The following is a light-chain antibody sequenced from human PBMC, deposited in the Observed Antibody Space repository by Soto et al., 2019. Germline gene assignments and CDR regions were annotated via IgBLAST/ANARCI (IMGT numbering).Light chain of an antibody. CDR2: AAS. Sequence: DIQMTQSPSSLSASVGDRVTITCRASQGIRSDLVWYQQKPGKPPERLIYAASNLQSGVPSRFSGSGSGTEFTLTISSLQPDDFATYYCLQHNAYPWAFGQGTRVEV. V-gene: IGKV1-17*01. CDR1: QGIRSD. CDR3: LQHNAYPWA. J-gene: IGKJ1*01.